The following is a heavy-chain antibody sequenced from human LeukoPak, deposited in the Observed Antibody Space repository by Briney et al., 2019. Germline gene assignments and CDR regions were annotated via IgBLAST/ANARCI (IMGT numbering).Heavy chain of an antibody. CDR2: IYYSGST. V-gene: IGHV4-39*01. D-gene: IGHD2-21*02. Sequence: SPSETLSLTCTVSGGSISSSSYYWGWIRQPPGKGLEWIGSIYYSGSTYYNPSLKSRGTISVDTSKNQFSLKLSSVTAADTAVYYCATLAYCGGGCYSGWYFDLWGRGTLVTVSS. J-gene: IGHJ2*01. CDR3: ATLAYCGGGCYSGWYFDL. CDR1: GGSISSSSYY.